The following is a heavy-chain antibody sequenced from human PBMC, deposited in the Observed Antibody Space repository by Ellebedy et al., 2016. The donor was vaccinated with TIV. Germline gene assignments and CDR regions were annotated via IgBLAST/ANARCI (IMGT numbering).Heavy chain of an antibody. V-gene: IGHV3-13*01. J-gene: IGHJ2*01. CDR1: GFSLTGSD. Sequence: GESLKISCAASGFSLTGSDLHWVRRPAGKGLEWVSASGAAGDTYYPDSVRGRFTISRESAKNSFYLQMNSLTAGDTAVYYCARGGPGGDNWFFGLWGRGTWVTVSS. D-gene: IGHD3-10*01. CDR3: ARGGPGGDNWFFGL. CDR2: SGAAGDT.